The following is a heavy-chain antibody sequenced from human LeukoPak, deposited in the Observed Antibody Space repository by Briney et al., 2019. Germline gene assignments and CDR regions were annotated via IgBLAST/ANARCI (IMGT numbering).Heavy chain of an antibody. CDR3: AREGHSSGHCGNFDI. J-gene: IGHJ3*02. Sequence: GGSLRLSCAASGFTFSTSVMHWVRQGPGKGLEYVSGIDSSGDNTHYGNSLKDRLIISRDNSKNAVYLQMGSLRPEDTAVYYCAREGHSSGHCGNFDIWGQGTMVTVSS. V-gene: IGHV3-64*01. CDR2: IDSSGDNT. CDR1: GFTFSTSV. D-gene: IGHD3-22*01.